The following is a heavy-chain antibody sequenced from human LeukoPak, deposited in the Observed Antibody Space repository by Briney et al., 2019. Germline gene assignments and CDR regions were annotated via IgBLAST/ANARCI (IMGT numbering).Heavy chain of an antibody. D-gene: IGHD6-13*01. Sequence: QAGGSLRLSCAASGFTFSSYGMHWVRQAPGKGLEWVAFIRYDGSNKYYADSVKGRFTISRDNSKNTLYLQMNSLRAEDTAVYYCAKEGPYSSPNQYYYYYYMDVWGKGTTVTVSS. V-gene: IGHV3-30*02. J-gene: IGHJ6*03. CDR1: GFTFSSYG. CDR3: AKEGPYSSPNQYYYYYYMDV. CDR2: IRYDGSNK.